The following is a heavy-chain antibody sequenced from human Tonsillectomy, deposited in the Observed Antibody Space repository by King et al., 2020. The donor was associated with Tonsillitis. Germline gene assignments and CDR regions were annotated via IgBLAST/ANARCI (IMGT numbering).Heavy chain of an antibody. CDR2: VTPSSGIA. CDR1: GGTFSSYA. Sequence: QLVQSGAEVRKPGSSVKVSCKASGGTFSSYAINWVRQAPGQGLEWMGRVTPSSGIAKIAQKLQGRVTITADKPTSTAYMELSSLRSDDTAVYYCASSHTSPWGLWGQGTLVTVSS. V-gene: IGHV1-69*09. CDR3: ASSHTSPWGL. D-gene: IGHD7-27*01. J-gene: IGHJ4*02.